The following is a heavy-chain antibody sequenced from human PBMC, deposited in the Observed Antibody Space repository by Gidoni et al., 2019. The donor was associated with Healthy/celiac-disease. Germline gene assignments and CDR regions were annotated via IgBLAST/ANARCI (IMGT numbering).Heavy chain of an antibody. D-gene: IGHD3-22*01. J-gene: IGHJ4*02. V-gene: IGHV4-61*02. CDR3: ARDEVVVGHFDY. CDR2: IYTSGST. CDR1: GGSISSGSYY. Sequence: QVQLQESGPGLVKPSQTLSLTCTVSGGSISSGSYYWSWIRQPAGKGLEWIVRIYTSGSTNYNPSPKSRVTISVDTSKNQFSLKLSSVTAADTAVYYCARDEVVVGHFDYWGQGTLVTVSS.